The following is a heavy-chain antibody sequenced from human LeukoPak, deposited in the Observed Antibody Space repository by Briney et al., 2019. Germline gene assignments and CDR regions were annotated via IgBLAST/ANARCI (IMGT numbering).Heavy chain of an antibody. CDR2: IKYDASDE. CDR1: GVSFSGYA. J-gene: IGHJ6*03. CDR3: ARESYYMDV. V-gene: IGHV3-33*01. Sequence: PGGSLRLSCAVSGVSFSGYAMHWVRQAPGKGLEWVGLIKYDASDEYYADSVKGRFTISRDNAKNSLYLQMNSLRAEDTAVYYCARESYYMDVWGKGTTVTVSS.